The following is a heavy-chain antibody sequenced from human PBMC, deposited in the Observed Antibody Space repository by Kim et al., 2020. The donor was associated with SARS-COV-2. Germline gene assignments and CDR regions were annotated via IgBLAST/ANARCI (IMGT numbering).Heavy chain of an antibody. D-gene: IGHD3-10*01. CDR3: AKDRGVRGVALFDY. Sequence: GGSLRLSCAASGFTFNTYAMTWVRQAPGKGLDWVSTISDSGGITHYADSVKGRFTISRDNSKNTLYLQMNRLRAEDTAVYYCAKDRGVRGVALFDYWGQGTLVTVSS. V-gene: IGHV3-23*01. CDR2: ISDSGGIT. CDR1: GFTFNTYA. J-gene: IGHJ4*02.